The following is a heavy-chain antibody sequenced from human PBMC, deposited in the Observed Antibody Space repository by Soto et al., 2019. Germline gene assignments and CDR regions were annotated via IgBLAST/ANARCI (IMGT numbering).Heavy chain of an antibody. Sequence: GSLRLSCVGSSFGCGSYAMHWVRLAPGKGLEWVGVISYDGTKRDYADSVRGRFTISRDNSKDTVYLELNSLRGEDTAVYYCAREGGMATNFDYWGQGTLVTVSS. CDR3: AREGGMATNFDY. D-gene: IGHD3-16*01. J-gene: IGHJ4*02. CDR2: ISYDGTKR. V-gene: IGHV3-30*04. CDR1: SFGCGSYA.